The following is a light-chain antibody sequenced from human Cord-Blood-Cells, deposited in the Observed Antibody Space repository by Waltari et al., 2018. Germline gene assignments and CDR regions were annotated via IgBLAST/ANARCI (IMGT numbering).Light chain of an antibody. CDR1: QSVLYSSNNKNY. V-gene: IGKV4-1*01. CDR2: WAA. J-gene: IGKJ2*01. Sequence: DIVMTKSPDSLAVSLGERATIHCKSSQSVLYSSNNKNYLAWYQQKPGQPPKRLIYWAATRESGVPDRLSGSGSGTDFTLTISSLQAEDVAVYYCQQYYSTPPTFGQGTKLEIK. CDR3: QQYYSTPPT.